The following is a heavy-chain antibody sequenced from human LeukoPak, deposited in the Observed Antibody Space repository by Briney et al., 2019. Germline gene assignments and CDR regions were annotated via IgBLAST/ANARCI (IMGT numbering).Heavy chain of an antibody. Sequence: SQTLSLTCTVSGGSISSGTYYWSWIRQHPGKGLEWIGYIYYSGSTNYNPSLKSRVTISLDTSKNQFSLKLTSVTAADTAVYYCATADISVAGKDWGQGTLVTVS. V-gene: IGHV4-31*03. CDR3: ATADISVAGKD. CDR1: GGSISSGTYY. CDR2: IYYSGST. D-gene: IGHD6-19*01. J-gene: IGHJ4*02.